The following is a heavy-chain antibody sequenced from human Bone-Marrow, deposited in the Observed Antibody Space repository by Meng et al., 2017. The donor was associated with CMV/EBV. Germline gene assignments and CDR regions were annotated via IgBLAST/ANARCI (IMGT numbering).Heavy chain of an antibody. J-gene: IGHJ4*02. D-gene: IGHD2-8*01. CDR1: GYTFTSYY. CDR2: INPSGGST. CDR3: AREGGVLLMVYAVSFDY. V-gene: IGHV1-46*01. Sequence: ASVKVSCKASGYTFTSYYMHWVRQAPGQGLEWMGIINPSGGSTSYAQKFQGRVTMTRDTSTSTVYMELSSLRSEDTAVYYCAREGGVLLMVYAVSFDYWGQGTLVTVSS.